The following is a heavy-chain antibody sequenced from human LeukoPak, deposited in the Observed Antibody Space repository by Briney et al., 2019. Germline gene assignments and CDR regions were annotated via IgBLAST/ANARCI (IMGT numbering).Heavy chain of an antibody. D-gene: IGHD6-13*01. Sequence: SETLSLTCTVSGGSISSYYWSWIRQPPGKGLEWIGYIYYSGSTNYNPSLKSRVTISVDTSKNQFSLKLSSVTAADTAVYFCARGRVSSSTWYSTYYYYFHMDVWGKGTTVTVSS. J-gene: IGHJ6*03. CDR3: ARGRVSSSTWYSTYYYYFHMDV. CDR2: IYYSGST. CDR1: GGSISSYY. V-gene: IGHV4-59*01.